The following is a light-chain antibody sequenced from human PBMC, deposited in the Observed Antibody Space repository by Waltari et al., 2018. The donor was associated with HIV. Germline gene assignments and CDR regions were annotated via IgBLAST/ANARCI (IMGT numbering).Light chain of an antibody. CDR3: QQYTSSPYT. J-gene: IGKJ2*01. CDR2: AAS. V-gene: IGKV3-20*01. Sequence: EIVLTQSPGTLSLSPGERATLSCRASQSVYSRYLAWDQQKRGQAPRLLIYAASNRATGIPDRFSGSGSGTDFTLTISRLEPEDFAVYYCQQYTSSPYTFGQGTNLEIK. CDR1: QSVYSRY.